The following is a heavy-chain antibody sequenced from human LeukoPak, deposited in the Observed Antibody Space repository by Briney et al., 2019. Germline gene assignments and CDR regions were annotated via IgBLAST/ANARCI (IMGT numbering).Heavy chain of an antibody. V-gene: IGHV3-23*01. CDR3: AKPTGVVRDDY. Sequence: EGSLRLFCAASGFTFSSYAMSWVRQAPGKGLEWVSAISGSGGSTYYADSVKGRFTISRDNSKNTLYLQMNSLRAEDTAVYYCAKPTGVVRDDYWGQGTLVTVSS. CDR1: GFTFSSYA. D-gene: IGHD3-10*01. CDR2: ISGSGGST. J-gene: IGHJ4*02.